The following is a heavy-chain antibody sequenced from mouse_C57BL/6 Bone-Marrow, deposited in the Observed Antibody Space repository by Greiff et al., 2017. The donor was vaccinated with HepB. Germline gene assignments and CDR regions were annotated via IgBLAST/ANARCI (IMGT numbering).Heavy chain of an antibody. V-gene: IGHV6-6*01. Sequence: VQLKESGGGLVQPGGSMKLSCAASGFTFSDAWMDWVRQSPEKGLEWVAEIRNKANNHATYYAESVKGRFTISRDDSKSSVYLQMNSLRAEDTGIYYCTTTVGDDYAMDYWGQGTSVTVSS. CDR2: IRNKANNHAT. J-gene: IGHJ4*01. CDR1: GFTFSDAW. D-gene: IGHD1-1*01. CDR3: TTTVGDDYAMDY.